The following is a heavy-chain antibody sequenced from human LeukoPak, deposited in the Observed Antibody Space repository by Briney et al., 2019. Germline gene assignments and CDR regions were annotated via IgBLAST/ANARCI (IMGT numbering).Heavy chain of an antibody. V-gene: IGHV4-34*01. Sequence: SETLSLTCAVYGVSFSDYFWSWIRQPPGKGLEWIGEISHSGSTTYNPSLRSRVTISGDTSKKQFPLKLSSVTAADTAVYYCVTYYYGSSAPKRNYWGQGILVTVSS. D-gene: IGHD3-22*01. J-gene: IGHJ4*02. CDR3: VTYYYGSSAPKRNY. CDR2: ISHSGST. CDR1: GVSFSDYF.